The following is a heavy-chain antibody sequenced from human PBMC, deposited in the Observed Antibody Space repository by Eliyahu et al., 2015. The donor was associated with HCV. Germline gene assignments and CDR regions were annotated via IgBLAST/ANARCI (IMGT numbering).Heavy chain of an antibody. V-gene: IGHV4-34*01. CDR2: INPSGST. Sequence: QVQLQQWGAGLLKPSETLSLTCAVYGGSFSGYYWSWIRQPPGKGLEWIGEINPSGSTNYNPSLKSRVTISLDTSKNQFSLKLSSVTAADTAVYYCARRGGGSSPSYCFDYWGQGTLVTVSS. D-gene: IGHD3-10*01. CDR1: GGSFSGYY. J-gene: IGHJ4*02. CDR3: ARRGGGSSPSYCFDY.